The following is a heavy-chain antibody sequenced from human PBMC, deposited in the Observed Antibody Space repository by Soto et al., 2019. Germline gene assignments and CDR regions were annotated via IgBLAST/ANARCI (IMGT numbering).Heavy chain of an antibody. Sequence: QVQLVQSGAEVKKPGSSVRVSCKASGGTPSNSAFSWVRQAPGQGLEWMGGIIPVFGIVKYAQNLEGRVTIIADESTITAYMEQSSLSYEDRAVYYGARGRIVVVGSRAYYGMDVWGQGTTVTVSS. D-gene: IGHD6-19*01. CDR1: GGTPSNSA. J-gene: IGHJ6*02. CDR3: ARGRIVVVGSRAYYGMDV. V-gene: IGHV1-69*01. CDR2: IIPVFGIV.